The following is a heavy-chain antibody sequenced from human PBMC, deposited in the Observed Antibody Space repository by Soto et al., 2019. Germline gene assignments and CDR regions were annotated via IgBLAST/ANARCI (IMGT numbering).Heavy chain of an antibody. D-gene: IGHD3-22*01. V-gene: IGHV1-18*01. CDR3: ARGPTHYYDSSGNYFLDY. Sequence: QVQLVQSGAEVKKPGASVKVSCKASGYTFTTYGMSWVRQAPGQGLDWMGWISTYNGNTKYAERLQGRVTMTTDTNTRTDYMELRSLRSDDTAVYYCARGPTHYYDSSGNYFLDYWGQGTLVTVSS. CDR1: GYTFTTYG. CDR2: ISTYNGNT. J-gene: IGHJ4*02.